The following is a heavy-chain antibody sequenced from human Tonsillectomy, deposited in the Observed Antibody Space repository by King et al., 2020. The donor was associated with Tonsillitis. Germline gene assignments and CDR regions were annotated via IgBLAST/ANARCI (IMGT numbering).Heavy chain of an antibody. J-gene: IGHJ4*02. V-gene: IGHV3-33*08. CDR1: GFTFSDYG. CDR2: IWYDGSNK. CDR3: ARALGSSGYRLDY. Sequence: VQLVESGGGVVQPGRSLRLSCAASGFTFSDYGIHWVRQAPGNGREWVADIWYDGSNKFYADSVKGRFTISRDNSNNTLYLQMNSLRAEDTAVYYCARALGSSGYRLDYWGQGTLVTVSS. D-gene: IGHD3-22*01.